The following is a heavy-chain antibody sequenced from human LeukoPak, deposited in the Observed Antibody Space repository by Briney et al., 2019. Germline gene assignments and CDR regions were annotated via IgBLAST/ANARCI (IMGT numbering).Heavy chain of an antibody. CDR3: ARDVRVLPYTFDY. CDR1: GFTFSSFE. D-gene: IGHD2-2*02. Sequence: GGSLRLSCVASGFTFSSFEMSWVRQGPGKGLEWISYSSTSGSTMYYADSVKGRFTPSRDNAKNSLYLQMNSLRAEDTAVYYCARDVRVLPYTFDYWGQGTRVTVSS. V-gene: IGHV3-48*03. CDR2: SSTSGSTM. J-gene: IGHJ4*02.